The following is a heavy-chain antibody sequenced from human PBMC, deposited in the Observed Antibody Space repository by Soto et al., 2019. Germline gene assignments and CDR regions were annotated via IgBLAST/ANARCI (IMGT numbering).Heavy chain of an antibody. Sequence: EVQLLESGGGFIHPGGSLRLSCAASGFSFSSFAMNWVRQAPGKGLEWVSIISGSADSTFYADSVKGRFTISRDNSKSTLYLQSNSQRAEDTAVYYCAKTRGAMIYAISVYGMDVWGQGTTVTVSS. CDR3: AKTRGAMIYAISVYGMDV. CDR2: ISGSADST. V-gene: IGHV3-23*01. CDR1: GFSFSSFA. D-gene: IGHD2-8*01. J-gene: IGHJ6*02.